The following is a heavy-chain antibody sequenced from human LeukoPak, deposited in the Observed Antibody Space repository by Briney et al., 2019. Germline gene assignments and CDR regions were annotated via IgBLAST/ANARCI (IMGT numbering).Heavy chain of an antibody. CDR1: GFTFSDFA. D-gene: IGHD5-12*01. Sequence: PGGSLRLSCAASGFTFSDFAMSWVRLAPGQGLKWVSTISNLGGSTNFADSVRGRFTTSRDNSKNMLYLQMNRLRAEDTALYYCTKDGLRGYDFDYWGQGALVTVSS. CDR3: TKDGLRGYDFDY. CDR2: ISNLGGST. J-gene: IGHJ4*02. V-gene: IGHV3-23*01.